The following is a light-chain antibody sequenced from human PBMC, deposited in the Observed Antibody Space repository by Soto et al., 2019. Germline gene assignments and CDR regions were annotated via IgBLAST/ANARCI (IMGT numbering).Light chain of an antibody. J-gene: IGLJ1*01. V-gene: IGLV2-14*01. Sequence: PVAEPVSPAVSVTISSTGTSSDLAIYNYVSWYQQQPGKAPKLMIYQVTNRPSGVSNRFSGSRSGNTASLTISGLKAADEADYSSSSYTDSRNYVFGTGTKV. CDR3: SSYTDSRNYV. CDR2: QVT. CDR1: SSDLAIYNY.